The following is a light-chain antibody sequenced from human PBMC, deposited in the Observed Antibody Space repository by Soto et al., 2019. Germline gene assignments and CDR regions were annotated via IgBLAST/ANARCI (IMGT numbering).Light chain of an antibody. Sequence: DIQMTQAPSSLSASVGDRVTITCRARQDISTYLAWYQQKPGKVPKLLISAAYTLQSGVPPTFSGSGSGTDFTLTISSLQPEDVATYYCQKYDNAPLPFGGGTKVEIK. V-gene: IGKV1-27*01. CDR2: AAY. J-gene: IGKJ4*01. CDR3: QKYDNAPLP. CDR1: QDISTY.